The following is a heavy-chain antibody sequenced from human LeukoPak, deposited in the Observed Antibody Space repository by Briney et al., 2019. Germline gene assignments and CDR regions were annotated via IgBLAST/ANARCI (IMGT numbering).Heavy chain of an antibody. D-gene: IGHD4-17*01. Sequence: PSETLSLTCGVSGTSFTSYYWSWIHQTPGKGLEWIGEVNHNGYTNMNPSLKSRVTISVDTSKNQFSLMMTSVTAADTAVYFCARMTTGHDYWGQGTLVTVSS. CDR2: VNHNGYT. V-gene: IGHV4-34*01. CDR3: ARMTTGHDY. CDR1: GTSFTSYY. J-gene: IGHJ4*02.